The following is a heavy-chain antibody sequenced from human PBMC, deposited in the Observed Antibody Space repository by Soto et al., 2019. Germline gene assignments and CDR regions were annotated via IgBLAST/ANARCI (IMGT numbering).Heavy chain of an antibody. Sequence: EVQLVESGGGLVKPGGSLRLSCAASGFTFSSYSMNWVRQAPGKGLEWVSSISSSSSYIYYADSVKGRFTISRDNAKNSLYLQMNSLRAEDTAVYYCARDLYCSGGSRYSPSVFDYWGQGTLVTVSS. CDR3: ARDLYCSGGSRYSPSVFDY. CDR1: GFTFSSYS. CDR2: ISSSSSYI. D-gene: IGHD2-15*01. J-gene: IGHJ4*02. V-gene: IGHV3-21*01.